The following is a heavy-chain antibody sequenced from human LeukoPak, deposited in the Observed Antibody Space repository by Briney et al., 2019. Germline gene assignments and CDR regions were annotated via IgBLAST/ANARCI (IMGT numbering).Heavy chain of an antibody. J-gene: IGHJ4*02. V-gene: IGHV3-23*01. CDR3: AKDSYDYVWGSYPSFDY. Sequence: GGSLRLSCAASGFTFSSYAMSWVRQARGKGLEWVSDISGSGGSTYYADSVKGRFTISRDNSKNTLYLQMNSLRAEDTAVYYCAKDSYDYVWGSYPSFDYWGQGTLVTVSS. D-gene: IGHD3-16*02. CDR2: ISGSGGST. CDR1: GFTFSSYA.